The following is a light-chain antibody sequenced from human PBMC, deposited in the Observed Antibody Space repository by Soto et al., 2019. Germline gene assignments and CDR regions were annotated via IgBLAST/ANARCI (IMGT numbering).Light chain of an antibody. CDR3: SSCTSSSTLYV. J-gene: IGLJ1*01. CDR1: SSDVGGYNY. V-gene: IGLV2-14*01. Sequence: QSALTQPASVSGSPGQSITISCTGTSSDVGGYNYVSWYQQHPGKAPKLMIYAVSNRPSGVSNRFSGSKSGNTASLTISGLQAEDEADYYCSSCTSSSTLYVFGTGTKLTVL. CDR2: AVS.